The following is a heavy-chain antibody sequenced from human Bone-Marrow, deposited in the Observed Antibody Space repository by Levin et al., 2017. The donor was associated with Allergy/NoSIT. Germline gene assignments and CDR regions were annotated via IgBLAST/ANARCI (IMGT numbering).Heavy chain of an antibody. CDR2: ISYDGSNK. CDR1: GFTFSSYA. CDR3: ARAGSGMITFGGVIVSHFDY. V-gene: IGHV3-30*04. Sequence: GGSLRLSCAASGFTFSSYAMHWVRQAPGKGLEWVAVISYDGSNKYYADSVKGRFTISRDNSKNTLYLQMNSLRAEDTAVYYCARAGSGMITFGGVIVSHFDYWGQGTLVTVSS. J-gene: IGHJ4*02. D-gene: IGHD3-16*02.